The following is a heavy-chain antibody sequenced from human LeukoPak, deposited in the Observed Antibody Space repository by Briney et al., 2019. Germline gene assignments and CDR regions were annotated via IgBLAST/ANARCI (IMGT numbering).Heavy chain of an antibody. Sequence: ASVKVSCKASDYTFTSYGISWVRQAPGQGLEWMGWISAYNGQTKYAQNLQGRVTMTRDSSTSTAYMELRSLRSDDTATYYCARVMGDTSGYTNWFDPWGQGTLVTVSS. CDR2: ISAYNGQT. D-gene: IGHD3-22*01. CDR3: ARVMGDTSGYTNWFDP. V-gene: IGHV1-18*01. CDR1: DYTFTSYG. J-gene: IGHJ5*02.